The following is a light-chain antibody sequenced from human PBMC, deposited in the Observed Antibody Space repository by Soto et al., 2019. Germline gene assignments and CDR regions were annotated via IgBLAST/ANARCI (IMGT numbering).Light chain of an antibody. CDR1: QSISSW. CDR3: QRYNSYSAWT. Sequence: DILMTQSPSTLSASVGDRVTITCRASQSISSWLAWYQQKPGKAPKLLIYDASSLESGVQSRFSGSGSGTEFTLTISSLQPDDFATYYCQRYNSYSAWTFGQGTKV. J-gene: IGKJ1*01. V-gene: IGKV1-5*01. CDR2: DAS.